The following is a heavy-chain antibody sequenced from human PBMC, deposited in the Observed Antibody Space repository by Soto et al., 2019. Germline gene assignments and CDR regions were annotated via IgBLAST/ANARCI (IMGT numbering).Heavy chain of an antibody. CDR3: ARTGYDSSGYFVEYYFDY. CDR1: GFTFSNYA. CDR2: ISNDGSNP. J-gene: IGHJ4*02. Sequence: QVQLAESGGGVVQPERSLRLSCAASGFTFSNYAMHWVRQARGTGLEWVAVISNDGSNPYYADSVKGRFTISRDNSKNTLYLQMNSLRPEDTAVYYCARTGYDSSGYFVEYYFDYWGQGTLVTVSS. D-gene: IGHD3-22*01. V-gene: IGHV3-30-3*01.